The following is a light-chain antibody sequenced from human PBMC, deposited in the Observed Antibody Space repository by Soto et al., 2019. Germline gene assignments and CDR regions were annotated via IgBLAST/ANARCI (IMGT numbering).Light chain of an antibody. CDR3: QHFNSYPRT. V-gene: IGKV1-9*01. Sequence: DLQLTQSPSFLSASVGDRVTITCRASQGISSYLAWYQQKPGKAPKLLIYAASTLQSGVPSRFSGSGSGTEFTLTISSLQPEDFATYYCQHFNSYPRTLGQGTQLEVK. CDR2: AAS. CDR1: QGISSY. J-gene: IGKJ2*01.